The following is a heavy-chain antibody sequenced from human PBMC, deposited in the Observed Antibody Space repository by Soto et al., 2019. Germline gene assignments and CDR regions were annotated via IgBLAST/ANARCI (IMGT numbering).Heavy chain of an antibody. J-gene: IGHJ4*01. Sequence: QVHLQESGPGLVKPLETLSLTCTVSGGSMRNVYWSWIRQSPGKGLEWIGFIFHSGNAKYNPSLKSRVTMSIDTSKSHFSLSLDAVTAADTAVYFCARAHAPTLPFDYWGQGTLVTVSS. CDR2: IFHSGNA. V-gene: IGHV4-59*01. CDR3: ARAHAPTLPFDY. CDR1: GGSMRNVY. D-gene: IGHD2-15*01.